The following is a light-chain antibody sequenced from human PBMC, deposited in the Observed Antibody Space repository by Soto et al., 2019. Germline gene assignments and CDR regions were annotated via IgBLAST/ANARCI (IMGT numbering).Light chain of an antibody. CDR1: QSVNSNL. V-gene: IGKV3-20*01. CDR2: DAS. CDR3: PQYVSSPLT. J-gene: IGKJ2*01. Sequence: EIVLTQSPGTLSLSPGEGATVSCRASQSVNSNLLAWFQQKPGQAPRLLIHDASRRATGIPDRFSGSGSGTDFTLSISTLEPEDFAVYYFPQYVSSPLTFGQGTKLEIK.